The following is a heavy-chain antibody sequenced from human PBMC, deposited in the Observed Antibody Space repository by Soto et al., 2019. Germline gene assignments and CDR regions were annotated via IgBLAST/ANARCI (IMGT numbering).Heavy chain of an antibody. J-gene: IGHJ4*02. CDR1: GVSIDNGGFY. CDR3: ARGGRSESSGLFF. V-gene: IGHV4-31*03. CDR2: IYSSGTT. D-gene: IGHD3-3*01. Sequence: SETLSLTCSVSGVSIDNGGFYWAWIRQHPGKGLEWIGYIYSSGTTNYNPSLRSRLTISTDTSNNQFAMSLTSVTAADTAVYYCARGGRSESSGLFFWGQGILVTVSS.